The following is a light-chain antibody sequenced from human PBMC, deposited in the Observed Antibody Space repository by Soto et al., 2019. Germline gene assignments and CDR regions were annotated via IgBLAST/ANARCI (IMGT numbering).Light chain of an antibody. V-gene: IGLV4-69*01. CDR2: LNSDGSH. Sequence: QLVLTQSPSASASLGASVKLTCTLSSGHSSYAIAWHQQQPEEGPRYLMKLNSDGSHTKGDGIPDRFSGSSSGAERYLTIPSLPSEDEADYSCQTWGTGIVVFGGGTKLTVL. J-gene: IGLJ2*01. CDR3: QTWGTGIVV. CDR1: SGHSSYA.